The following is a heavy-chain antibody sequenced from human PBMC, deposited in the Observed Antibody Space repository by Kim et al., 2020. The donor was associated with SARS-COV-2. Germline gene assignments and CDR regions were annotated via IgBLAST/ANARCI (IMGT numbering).Heavy chain of an antibody. Sequence: ADSVKGRFTISGDNSKNTLYLQMNSLRAEDTAVYYCAKTGAAGYYYGMDVWGQGTTVTVSS. V-gene: IGHV3-23*01. J-gene: IGHJ6*02. CDR3: AKTGAAGYYYGMDV. D-gene: IGHD2-8*02.